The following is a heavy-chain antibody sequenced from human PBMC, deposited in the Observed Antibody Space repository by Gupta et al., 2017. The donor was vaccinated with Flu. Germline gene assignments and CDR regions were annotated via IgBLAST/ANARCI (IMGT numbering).Heavy chain of an antibody. CDR2: VNTNTGKP. J-gene: IGHJ6*03. V-gene: IGHV7-4-1*02. D-gene: IGHD3-3*01. CDR3: ARHIRVTAFGVVISPDYNMDV. Sequence: VRQAPGQGPEWMGGVNTNTGKPAYAQGFTGRCGFSLDTSVSTAYVQINSLKAEDSAVYYCARHIRVTAFGVVISPDYNMDVWGTGTTVTVSS.